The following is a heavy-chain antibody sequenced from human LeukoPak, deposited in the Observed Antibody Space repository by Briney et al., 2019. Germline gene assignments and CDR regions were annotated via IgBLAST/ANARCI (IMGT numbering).Heavy chain of an antibody. V-gene: IGHV4-59*01. Sequence: SETLSLTCTVSGGSISSYYWSWIRQPPGKGLEWIGYIYYSGSTNYNPSLKSRVTISVDASKNQFSLKLSSVTAADTAVYYCARDPSGEWDRFDPWGQGTLVTVSS. CDR2: IYYSGST. CDR3: ARDPSGEWDRFDP. CDR1: GGSISSYY. J-gene: IGHJ5*02. D-gene: IGHD3-16*01.